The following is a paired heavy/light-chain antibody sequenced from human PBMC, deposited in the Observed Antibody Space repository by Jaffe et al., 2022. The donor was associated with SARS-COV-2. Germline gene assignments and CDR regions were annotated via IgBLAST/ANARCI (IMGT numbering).Heavy chain of an antibody. CDR1: GGSISSYY. Sequence: QVQLQESGPGLVKPSETLSLTCTVSGGSISSYYWSWIRQPAGKGLEWIGRIYTSGSTNYNPSLKSRVTMSVDTSKNQFSLKLSSVTAADTAVYYCARDGRSGYYFYYGMDVWGQGTTVTVSS. J-gene: IGHJ6*02. V-gene: IGHV4-4*07. D-gene: IGHD3-3*01. CDR3: ARDGRSGYYFYYGMDV. CDR2: IYTSGST.
Light chain of an antibody. CDR1: SSDVGGYNY. Sequence: QSALTQPASVSGSPGQSITISCTGTSSDVGGYNYVSWYQQHPGKAPKLMIYEVSNRPSGVSNRFSGSKSGNTASLTISGLQAEDEADYYCSSYTSSFYVFGTGTKVTVL. CDR3: SSYTSSFYV. V-gene: IGLV2-14*01. CDR2: EVS. J-gene: IGLJ1*01.